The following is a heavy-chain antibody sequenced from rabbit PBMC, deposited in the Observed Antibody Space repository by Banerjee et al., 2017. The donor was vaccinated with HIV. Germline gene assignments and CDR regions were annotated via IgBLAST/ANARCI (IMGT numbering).Heavy chain of an antibody. V-gene: IGHV1S45*01. D-gene: IGHD6-1*01. Sequence: QEQLEESGGDLVKPGASLTLTCTASGLDFSSSYWMCWVRQAPGKGLEWIACIYTGSIGSTYYASWAKGRFTISKTSSTTVTLQMTSLTAADTATYFCARDWGAGYGGYGYGGAFNLWGQGTLVTVS. CDR2: IYTGSIGST. CDR3: ARDWGAGYGGYGYGGAFNL. J-gene: IGHJ4*01. CDR1: GLDFSSSYW.